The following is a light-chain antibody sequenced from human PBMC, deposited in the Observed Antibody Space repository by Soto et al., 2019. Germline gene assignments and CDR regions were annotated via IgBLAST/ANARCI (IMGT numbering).Light chain of an antibody. CDR1: QSVLYSSNNKNY. CDR3: QQRSSGPLT. V-gene: IGKV4-1*01. CDR2: WAS. Sequence: DIVLTQSPDSLAVSLGERATINCKSSQSVLYSSNNKNYLAWYQQKPGQPPKLLIYWASTRESGVPDRFSGRVSGTDCTLTISSLEPEDFAVYYCQQRSSGPLTFGGGTKVDIK. J-gene: IGKJ4*01.